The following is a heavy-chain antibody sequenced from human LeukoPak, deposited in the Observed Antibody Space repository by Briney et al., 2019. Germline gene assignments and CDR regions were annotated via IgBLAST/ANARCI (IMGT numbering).Heavy chain of an antibody. Sequence: ASVKVSCKASGYTFTSYYMHWVRQAPGQGLEWMGIIDPSGGSTSYAQKFQGRVTMTRDMSTSTDYMELSSLRSEDTAIYYCARDNSVGDNAWWFDPWGQGTLVTVSS. CDR2: IDPSGGST. CDR1: GYTFTSYY. J-gene: IGHJ5*02. CDR3: ARDNSVGDNAWWFDP. D-gene: IGHD1-26*01. V-gene: IGHV1-46*01.